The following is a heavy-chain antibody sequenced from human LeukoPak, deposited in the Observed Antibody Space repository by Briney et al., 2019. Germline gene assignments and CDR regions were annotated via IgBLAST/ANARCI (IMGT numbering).Heavy chain of an antibody. Sequence: PSETLSLTCTVSGGSISSGSYYWSWIRQPAGKGLEWIGRIYTSGSTNYNPSLKSRVTISVDTSKNQFSLKLTSVTAADTAVYYCARETWDCSGGSCSIWNVYNYYYYYMDVWGKGTTVTISS. CDR1: GGSISSGSYY. J-gene: IGHJ6*03. D-gene: IGHD2-15*01. CDR3: ARETWDCSGGSCSIWNVYNYYYYYMDV. CDR2: IYTSGST. V-gene: IGHV4-61*02.